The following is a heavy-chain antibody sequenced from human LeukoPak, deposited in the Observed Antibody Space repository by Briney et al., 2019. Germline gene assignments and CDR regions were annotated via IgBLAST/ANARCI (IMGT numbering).Heavy chain of an antibody. D-gene: IGHD2-2*01. V-gene: IGHV5-51*01. J-gene: IGHJ4*02. CDR1: GYSFTSYW. CDR3: ARLARYCSSISCSEFDY. CDR2: IYPGDSDT. Sequence: GESLKISCKGSGYSFTSYWIGWVRQMPGKGLGWMGIIYPGDSDTRYSPSFQGQVTISADKSISTAYLQWSSLKASDTAMYYCARLARYCSSISCSEFDYWGQGTLVTVSS.